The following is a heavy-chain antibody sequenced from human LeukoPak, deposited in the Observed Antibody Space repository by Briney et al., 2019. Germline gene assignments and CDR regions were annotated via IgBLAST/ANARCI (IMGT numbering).Heavy chain of an antibody. J-gene: IGHJ4*02. V-gene: IGHV3-30*04. CDR2: ISYDGSNK. Sequence: PGRSLRLSCAASGFTFSSYAMHWVRQAPGKGLEWVAVISYDGSNKYYADSVKGRFTISRDNSKNTLYLQMNSLRAEDTAVYYCARDGGGYDLLYYFDCWGQGTLVTVSS. D-gene: IGHD5-12*01. CDR1: GFTFSSYA. CDR3: ARDGGGYDLLYYFDC.